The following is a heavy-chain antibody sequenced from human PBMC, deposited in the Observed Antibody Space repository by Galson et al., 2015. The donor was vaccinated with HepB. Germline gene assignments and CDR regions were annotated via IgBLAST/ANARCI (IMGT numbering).Heavy chain of an antibody. D-gene: IGHD3-22*01. CDR2: INTNTGNP. J-gene: IGHJ4*02. V-gene: IGHV7-4-1*02. Sequence: SVKVSCKASGYTFTSYAMNWVRQAPGQGLEWMGWINTNTGNPTYAQGFTGRFVFSLDTSVSTAYLQISSLKAEDTAVYYCAREPSDYYYDSSDYWGQGTLVTVSS. CDR3: AREPSDYYYDSSDY. CDR1: GYTFTSYA.